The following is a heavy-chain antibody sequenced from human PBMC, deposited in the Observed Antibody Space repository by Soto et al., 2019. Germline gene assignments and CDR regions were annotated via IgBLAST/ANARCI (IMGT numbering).Heavy chain of an antibody. V-gene: IGHV1-69*13. CDR2: IIPIFGTA. CDR1: GGTFSSYA. CDR3: ARAEAGTYGMDV. D-gene: IGHD6-19*01. Sequence: SVKVSCKASGGTFSSYAISWVRQAPGQGLEWMGGIIPIFGTANYAQKFQGRVTITADESTSTAYMELSSLRSEDTAVYYCARAEAGTYGMDVWGQGTTVTVSS. J-gene: IGHJ6*02.